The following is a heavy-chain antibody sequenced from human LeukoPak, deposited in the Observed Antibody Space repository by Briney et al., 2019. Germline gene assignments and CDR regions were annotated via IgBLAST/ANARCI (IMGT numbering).Heavy chain of an antibody. CDR1: GGSISSSSYY. Sequence: PSETLSLTCTVSGGSISSSSYYWGWIRQPPGKGLEWIGSIYYSGSTYYNPSLKSRVTISVDTSKNQFSLKLSSVTAADTAVYYCASVRRRRLTYYYDSSGYNMDVWGKGTTVTVSS. J-gene: IGHJ6*03. CDR3: ASVRRRRLTYYYDSSGYNMDV. V-gene: IGHV4-39*07. CDR2: IYYSGST. D-gene: IGHD3-22*01.